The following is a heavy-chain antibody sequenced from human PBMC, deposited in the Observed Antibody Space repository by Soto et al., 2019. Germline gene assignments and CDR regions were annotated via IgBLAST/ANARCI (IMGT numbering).Heavy chain of an antibody. D-gene: IGHD3-10*01. CDR1: GFVFKDSS. CDR2: IRDRAYNYAT. Sequence: EVLLVESGGGLVQPGGSLKLSCAASGFVFKDSSIHWVRQASGKGLEWVGRIRDRAYNYATAYAASVEGRLTISRDDSDNTAYLHMSSLKTEDTAIYYCTRLISAAQDYWGQGTLVTVSS. V-gene: IGHV3-73*01. J-gene: IGHJ4*02. CDR3: TRLISAAQDY.